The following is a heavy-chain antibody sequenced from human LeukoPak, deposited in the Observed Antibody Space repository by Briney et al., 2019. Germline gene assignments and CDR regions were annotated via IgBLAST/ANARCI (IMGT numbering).Heavy chain of an antibody. D-gene: IGHD4/OR15-4a*01. CDR3: ARRAGAYSHPYDY. CDR1: GFTFSSFS. V-gene: IGHV3-48*01. Sequence: GGSLRLSCAASGFTFSSFSMNWVRQAPGKGLDWVSYISSSGSTIYYADSVKGRFTISRDNSKNTLYLQMNSLRAEDTAVYYCARRAGAYSHPYDYWGQGTLVTVSS. J-gene: IGHJ4*02. CDR2: ISSSGSTI.